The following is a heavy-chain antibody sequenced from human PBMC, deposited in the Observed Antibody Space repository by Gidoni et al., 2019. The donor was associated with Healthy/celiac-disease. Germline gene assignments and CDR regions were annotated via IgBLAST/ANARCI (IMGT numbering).Heavy chain of an antibody. J-gene: IGHJ5*02. D-gene: IGHD6-6*01. Sequence: QVQLQESGPGLVKPSGTLSLTCAVSGGSISSSNWWSWVRQPPGKGLEWIGEIYHSVSTNYNPSLKSRVTISVDKSKNQFSLKLSSVTAADTAVYYCAKEAYSSSSRVVGWFDPWGQGTLVTVSS. CDR2: IYHSVST. CDR3: AKEAYSSSSRVVGWFDP. CDR1: GGSISSSNW. V-gene: IGHV4-4*02.